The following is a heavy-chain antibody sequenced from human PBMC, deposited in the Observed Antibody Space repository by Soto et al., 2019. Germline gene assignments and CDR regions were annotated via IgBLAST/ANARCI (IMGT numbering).Heavy chain of an antibody. D-gene: IGHD3-22*01. V-gene: IGHV3-33*01. CDR3: ARDRDYSANSGSAVEI. J-gene: IGHJ3*02. Sequence: QVQLVESGGGVVQPGRSLRLSCAASGFSFSSYGMHWVRQAPGKGLEWVAVIWDDGSNEDYADSVKGRFAISRDESKNTLHMQMNSLRAEDSAVLYSARDRDYSANSGSAVEIWGQGTVVTVSS. CDR1: GFSFSSYG. CDR2: IWDDGSNE.